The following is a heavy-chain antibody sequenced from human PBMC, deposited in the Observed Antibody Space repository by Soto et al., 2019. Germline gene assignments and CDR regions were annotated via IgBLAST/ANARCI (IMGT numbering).Heavy chain of an antibody. CDR1: GGTFSSYA. V-gene: IGHV1-69*01. D-gene: IGHD6-6*01. Sequence: QVQLVQSGAEVRKSGSSVKVSCRASGGTFSSYAVSWVRQAPGQGLEWMGVIIPPLNTPKYAPKFQDRVTNTADASATTAYKELSSLRSEDTAVYYCARESSSPKYYHCGMDVWGQGTTVTVSS. CDR2: IIPPLNTP. CDR3: ARESSSPKYYHCGMDV. J-gene: IGHJ6*02.